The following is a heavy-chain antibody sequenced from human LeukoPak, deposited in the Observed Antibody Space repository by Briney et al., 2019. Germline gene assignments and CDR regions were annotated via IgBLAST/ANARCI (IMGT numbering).Heavy chain of an antibody. J-gene: IGHJ4*02. CDR3: ARDMRWPVTTLFDY. Sequence: GASVKVSCKASGDTFTSYYIQWVRQAPGEGLEWMAIINPGGVSTNYAQKFQGRVTMTSDSSTSTVYMEMSSLTSEDTAVYYCARDMRWPVTTLFDYWGRGTLVTVSS. V-gene: IGHV1-46*01. CDR1: GDTFTSYY. D-gene: IGHD4-17*01. CDR2: INPGGVST.